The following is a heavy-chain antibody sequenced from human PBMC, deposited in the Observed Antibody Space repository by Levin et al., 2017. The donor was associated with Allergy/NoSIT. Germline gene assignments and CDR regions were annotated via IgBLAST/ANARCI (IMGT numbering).Heavy chain of an antibody. CDR2: INPSGGGT. Sequence: VASVKVSCKASGYTFTSYYMHWVRQAPGQGLEWMGMINPSGGGTTYAQKFQGRVTMTRDTSTSTVYMELSSLRSDDTAVYYCARDLGIPVTHYYGMDVWGQGTTVTVSS. V-gene: IGHV1-46*01. J-gene: IGHJ6*02. CDR1: GYTFTSYY. D-gene: IGHD6-19*01. CDR3: ARDLGIPVTHYYGMDV.